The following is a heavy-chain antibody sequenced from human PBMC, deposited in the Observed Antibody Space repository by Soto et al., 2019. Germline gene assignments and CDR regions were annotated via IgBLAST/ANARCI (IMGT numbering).Heavy chain of an antibody. D-gene: IGHD4-17*01. Sequence: GGSLRLSCAASGFTFVSYGMHWVRQAPGKGLEWVAGISYNGTKKSYADSVKGRFIISRDNVKSTMYLQMDSLRGEDTATYHCVKGMTTNPFEYWGHGALVTVSS. V-gene: IGHV3-30*18. CDR1: GFTFVSYG. CDR2: ISYNGTKK. J-gene: IGHJ4*01. CDR3: VKGMTTNPFEY.